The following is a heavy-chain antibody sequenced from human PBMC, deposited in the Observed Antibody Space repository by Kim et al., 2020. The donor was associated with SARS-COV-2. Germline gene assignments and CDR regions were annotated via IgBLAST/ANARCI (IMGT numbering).Heavy chain of an antibody. J-gene: IGHJ4*02. V-gene: IGHV1-3*01. CDR2: IDCANGNK. D-gene: IGHD3-16*01. CDR3: LGGSYFEY. CDR1: GHAFSRDS. Sequence: ASVKVSCKTSGHAFSRDSIQWVRQAPGQRLEWRGGIDCANGNKIYSQKFQGRVTFTSDTSASTAYMELSSLRSEDSAVYYCLGGSYFEYGGQGTLVTVSS.